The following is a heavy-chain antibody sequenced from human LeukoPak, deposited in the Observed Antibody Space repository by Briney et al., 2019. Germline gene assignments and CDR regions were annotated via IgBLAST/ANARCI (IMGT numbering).Heavy chain of an antibody. CDR1: GGSISNYH. J-gene: IGHJ4*02. CDR3: ARVVVGATSGNPYYFDY. V-gene: IGHV4-4*07. Sequence: PSETLSLTCSVSGGSISNYHWSWIRQPAGKGLEGIGRIYTSGTTNYNPSLKSRVTMSVDTSKNPLSLKMRSVTAADTAVYYCARVVVGATSGNPYYFDYWGQGTLVTVSS. CDR2: IYTSGTT. D-gene: IGHD1-26*01.